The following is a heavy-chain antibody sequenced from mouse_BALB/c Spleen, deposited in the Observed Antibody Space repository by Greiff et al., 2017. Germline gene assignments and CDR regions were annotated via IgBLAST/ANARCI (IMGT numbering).Heavy chain of an antibody. D-gene: IGHD2-4*01. J-gene: IGHJ3*01. Sequence: EVKLMESGAELVKPGASVKLSCTASGFNIKDTYMHWVKQRPEQGLEWIGRIDPANGNTKYDPKFQGKATITADTSSNTAYLQLSSLTSEDTAVYYCARDDYDEGFADWGQGTLVTVSA. V-gene: IGHV14-3*02. CDR2: IDPANGNT. CDR3: ARDDYDEGFAD. CDR1: GFNIKDTY.